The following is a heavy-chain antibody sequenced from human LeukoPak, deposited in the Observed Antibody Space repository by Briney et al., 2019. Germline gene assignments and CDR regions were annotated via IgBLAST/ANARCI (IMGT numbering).Heavy chain of an antibody. V-gene: IGHV4-59*01. CDR2: IYYSGST. Sequence: SETLSLTYCVCCGSLRCYSCSWFRQPPGKGLECIGYIYYSGSTNYNPSLKSRVTMSVDTSKNQFSLNLSSVTAPHTAVYYCARDWVSGPHSIDVWGQGTTVTVSS. CDR1: CGSLRCYS. J-gene: IGHJ6*02. D-gene: IGHD5-12*01. CDR3: ARDWVSGPHSIDV.